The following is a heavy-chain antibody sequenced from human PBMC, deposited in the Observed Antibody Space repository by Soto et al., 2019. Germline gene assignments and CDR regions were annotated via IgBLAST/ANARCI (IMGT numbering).Heavy chain of an antibody. J-gene: IGHJ4*02. CDR3: ARALYSSSWYGY. CDR2: IYYSGST. D-gene: IGHD6-13*01. CDR1: GGSISSYY. Sequence: SETLSLTCTVSGGSISSYYWSWIRQPPGKGLGWIGYIYYSGSTNYNPSLKSRVTISVDTSKNQFSLKLSSVTAADTAVYYCARALYSSSWYGYWGQGTLVTVSS. V-gene: IGHV4-59*01.